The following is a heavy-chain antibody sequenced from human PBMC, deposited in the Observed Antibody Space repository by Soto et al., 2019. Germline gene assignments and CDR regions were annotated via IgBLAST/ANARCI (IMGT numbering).Heavy chain of an antibody. V-gene: IGHV3-30*18. CDR2: ISYDGANQ. CDR1: GFTLSSYG. Sequence: GGSLRLSCAASGFTLSSYGMHWVRQTPGEGLEWVAAISYDGANQNYADSVKGRFTISRDISNNTLYLQMNSLRPEDTAVYYCAKWGVCSTSCPTVAGHYYAMDVWGQGTTVTV. D-gene: IGHD2-2*01. J-gene: IGHJ6*02. CDR3: AKWGVCSTSCPTVAGHYYAMDV.